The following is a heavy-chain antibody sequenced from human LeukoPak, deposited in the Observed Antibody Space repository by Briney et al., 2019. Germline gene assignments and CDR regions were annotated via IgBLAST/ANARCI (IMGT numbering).Heavy chain of an antibody. CDR3: AREGGIARPPYLYYYIDV. J-gene: IGHJ6*03. CDR2: ISAYNGNT. CDR1: GYTFTSYV. Sequence: ASVKVSCKASGYTFTSYVISWVRQAPGQGLEWMGWISAYNGNTNYAQKLQGRVTMTTDTSTSTVYMELTNLRSDDTAVYYCAREGGIARPPYLYYYIDVWGKGTTVTVSS. V-gene: IGHV1-18*01. D-gene: IGHD6-6*01.